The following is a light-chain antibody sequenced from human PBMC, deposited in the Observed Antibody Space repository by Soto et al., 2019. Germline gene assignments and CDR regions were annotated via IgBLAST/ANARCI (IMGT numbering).Light chain of an antibody. J-gene: IGLJ2*01. V-gene: IGLV1-51*01. CDR3: ATWDSSLTVVV. CDR1: SSNIGNNY. Sequence: QSVLTQPPSVSAAPGQKVAISCSGSSSNIGNNYVSWYQQLPGTAPKLLIYDNNMRHSGIPDRFSGSKSGTSATLGITGLQTGDEADYYCATWDSSLTVVVFGGGTKLTVL. CDR2: DNN.